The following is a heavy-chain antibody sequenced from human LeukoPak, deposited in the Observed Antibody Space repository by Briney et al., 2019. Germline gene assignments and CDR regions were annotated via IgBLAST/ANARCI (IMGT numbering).Heavy chain of an antibody. V-gene: IGHV4-39*07. Sequence: SETLSLTCTVSGGSISSSSYYWGWIRQPPGKGLEWIGSIYHSGSTYYNPSLKSRVTISVDTSKNQFSLKLSSVTAADTAVYYCARDHIVMVRGVMVQNWFDPWGQGTLVTVSS. CDR1: GGSISSSSYY. D-gene: IGHD3-10*01. CDR3: ARDHIVMVRGVMVQNWFDP. J-gene: IGHJ5*02. CDR2: IYHSGST.